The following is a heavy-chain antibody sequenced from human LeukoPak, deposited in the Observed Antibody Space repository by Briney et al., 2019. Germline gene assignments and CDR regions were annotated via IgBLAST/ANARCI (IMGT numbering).Heavy chain of an antibody. J-gene: IGHJ4*02. CDR1: GESFSGYF. CDR2: INHSGNT. Sequence: TSETLSLTCAVNGESFSGYFWSWIRLPPGKGLEWIGEINHSGNTNYNPSLKSRVTISIDTSQNHFSPKLSSVTAADMAVYYCAVVVPTPRKYNTGWSIDFWGQGTPVTVSS. V-gene: IGHV4-34*01. CDR3: AVVVPTPRKYNTGWSIDF. D-gene: IGHD6-19*01.